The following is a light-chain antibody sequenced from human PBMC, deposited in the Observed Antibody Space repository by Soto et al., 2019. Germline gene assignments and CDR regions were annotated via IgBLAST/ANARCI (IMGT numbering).Light chain of an antibody. CDR2: DVT. V-gene: IGLV2-14*03. J-gene: IGLJ2*01. CDR3: SSYTRSDTLI. CDR1: SSDVGDYNY. Sequence: QSVLTQPASVSGSPGQSITISCTGTSSDVGDYNYVSWYPHHPGKAPKLMIYDVTNRPSGVSNRFSGSKSGNTASLTIHGLQAEDEADYYCSSYTRSDTLIFGGGTKLTVL.